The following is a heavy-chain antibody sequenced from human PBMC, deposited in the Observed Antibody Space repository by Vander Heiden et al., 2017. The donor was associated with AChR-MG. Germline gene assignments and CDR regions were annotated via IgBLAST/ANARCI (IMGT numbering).Heavy chain of an antibody. CDR2: ISWNSGSI. Sequence: EVQLVESGGGLVQPGRSLRVSCAASGFPFDDYAMHWVRQAPGKGLEWVSGISWNSGSIGYADSVKGRFTISRDNAKNSLYLQMNSLRAEDTALYYCAKDKVVRKELLSIPYGPNGMDVWGQGTTVTVSS. CDR3: AKDKVVRKELLSIPYGPNGMDV. D-gene: IGHD2-15*01. J-gene: IGHJ6*02. CDR1: GFPFDDYA. V-gene: IGHV3-9*01.